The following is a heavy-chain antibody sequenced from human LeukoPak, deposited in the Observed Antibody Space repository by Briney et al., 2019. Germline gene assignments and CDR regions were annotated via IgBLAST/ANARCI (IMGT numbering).Heavy chain of an antibody. D-gene: IGHD4-17*01. V-gene: IGHV4-39*01. CDR2: IHYTGRA. Sequence: SETLSLTCSVFGGSISSTTYYWVWIRQPPGKGLECIASIHYTGRAYYNPSLKSRVTISADTSKNHFSLKLSSVTAADTAVYYCTRHFDNGDYKKTFDIWGQGTMVTVSS. CDR1: GGSISSTTYY. J-gene: IGHJ3*02. CDR3: TRHFDNGDYKKTFDI.